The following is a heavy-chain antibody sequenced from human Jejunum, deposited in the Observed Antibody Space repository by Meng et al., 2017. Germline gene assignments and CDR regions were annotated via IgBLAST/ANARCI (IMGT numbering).Heavy chain of an antibody. D-gene: IGHD6-19*01. J-gene: IGHJ6*02. Sequence: GESLKISCKGSGYSFPNYWIGGVRQMPGKGLEWMGIIYPDDSNTIYSPSLEGQVTISVDKSISTACLQWNSLEASNTAMYYCARHSLRGCPDGGCYTYFYYYGMDVWGQGTWVTVSS. CDR1: GYSFPNYW. V-gene: IGHV5-51*01. CDR2: IYPDDSNT. CDR3: ARHSLRGCPDGGCYTYFYYYGMDV.